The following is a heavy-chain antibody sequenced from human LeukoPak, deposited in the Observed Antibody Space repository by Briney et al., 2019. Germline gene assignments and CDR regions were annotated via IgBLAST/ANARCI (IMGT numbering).Heavy chain of an antibody. D-gene: IGHD4-23*01. J-gene: IGHJ4*01. CDR1: GFIFSNYW. CDR2: INSDGTST. Sequence: GGSLRLSCVASGFIFSNYWMHWVRQIPGKGLVWFARINSDGTSTTYEDSVKGRFTIFRDNAKDTLYLQMSGLRAEDTAIYHCVRDYGGYWGHGTLVTDSS. CDR3: VRDYGGY. V-gene: IGHV3-74*03.